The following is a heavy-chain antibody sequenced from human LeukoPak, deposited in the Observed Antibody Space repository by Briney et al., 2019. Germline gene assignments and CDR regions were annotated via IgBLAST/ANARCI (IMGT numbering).Heavy chain of an antibody. Sequence: SGESLKISCRVFGYAFASYWVGWGRQVPGKGLEWMGIIYPGDSDIKYNPSFEGQVTFSADKSINTAYLQWNSLKASDTAMYYCARQVSPGLDVWGQGTTVTVSS. CDR3: ARQVSPGLDV. V-gene: IGHV5-51*01. CDR2: IYPGDSDI. CDR1: GYAFASYW. J-gene: IGHJ6*02.